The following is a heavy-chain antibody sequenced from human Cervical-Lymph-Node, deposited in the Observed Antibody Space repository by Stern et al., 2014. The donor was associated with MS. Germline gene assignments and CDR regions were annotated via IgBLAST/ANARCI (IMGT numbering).Heavy chain of an antibody. CDR3: ARTRTSRGWFDF. CDR1: GFSLSDSGMC. J-gene: IGHJ5*01. D-gene: IGHD3-10*01. V-gene: IGHV2-70*01. Sequence: GTLKESGPALVKPTQTLTLTCTFSGFSLSDSGMCVSWIRQPPGKALEWLAFIAWDDDKYYSTSLKTRLTISKDTSKNQVVLRMTNMDPVDTATYYCARTRTSRGWFDFWGQGTLVTVSS. CDR2: IAWDDDK.